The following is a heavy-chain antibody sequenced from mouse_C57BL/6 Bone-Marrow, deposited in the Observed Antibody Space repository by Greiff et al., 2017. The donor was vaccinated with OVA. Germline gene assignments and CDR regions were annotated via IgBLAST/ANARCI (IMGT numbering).Heavy chain of an antibody. J-gene: IGHJ3*01. Sequence: QVQLKQSGAELVKPGASVKMSCKASGYTFTTYPIEWVKQNHGKSLEWIGNFHPYNDDTKYNEKFKGKATLTVEKSSSTVYLELSRLTSDDSAVDYCARPGDYDGDWFAYWGQGTLVTVSA. V-gene: IGHV1-47*01. D-gene: IGHD2-4*01. CDR3: ARPGDYDGDWFAY. CDR1: GYTFTTYP. CDR2: FHPYNDDT.